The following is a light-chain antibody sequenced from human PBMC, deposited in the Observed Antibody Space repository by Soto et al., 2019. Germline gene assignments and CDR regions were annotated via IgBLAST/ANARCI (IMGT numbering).Light chain of an antibody. CDR3: QSYDSSLSGYV. CDR2: GNS. Sequence: QSVLTQPPSVSGAPGQRVTISCTGSSSNIGAGYDVHWYQQLPGTAPQPLIYGNSNRPSGVPDRFSGSKSGTSASLAITGLQAEDEADYYCQSYDSSLSGYVFGTGTKVTVL. CDR1: SSNIGAGYD. J-gene: IGLJ1*01. V-gene: IGLV1-40*01.